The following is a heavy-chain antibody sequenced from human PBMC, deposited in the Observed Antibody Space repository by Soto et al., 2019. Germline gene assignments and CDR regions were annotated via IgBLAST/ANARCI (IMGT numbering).Heavy chain of an antibody. V-gene: IGHV3-23*01. CDR3: AKWVAISWYGSFDI. Sequence: EVQLLESGGGLVQPGGSLRLSCAASGFTFSSYAMSWVRQAPGKGLEWVSAISCSGGSTYYAVSVKGRFTISRDNSKNKLYPEMNSLKAEETGVYYCAKWVAISWYGSFDIRGQGTMVTVSS. D-gene: IGHD3-10*01. J-gene: IGHJ3*02. CDR1: GFTFSSYA. CDR2: ISCSGGST.